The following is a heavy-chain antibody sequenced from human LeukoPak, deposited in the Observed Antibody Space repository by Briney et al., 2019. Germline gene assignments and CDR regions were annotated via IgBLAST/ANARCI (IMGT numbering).Heavy chain of an antibody. Sequence: PSETLSLTCSVSGDSIGSHYWSWIRQPPGKGLEWIGEINHSGSTDYNPSLKSRVTISVDTSKNQFSLKLSSVTAADTAVYYCARGGYGGKVRRGYYMDVWGKGTTVTVSS. V-gene: IGHV4-34*01. CDR1: GDSIGSHY. CDR3: ARGGYGGKVRRGYYMDV. J-gene: IGHJ6*03. CDR2: INHSGST. D-gene: IGHD4-23*01.